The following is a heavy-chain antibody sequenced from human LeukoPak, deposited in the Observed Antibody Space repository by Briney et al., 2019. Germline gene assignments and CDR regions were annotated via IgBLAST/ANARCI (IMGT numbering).Heavy chain of an antibody. CDR3: AKWVPRSLESIYGMDV. CDR1: GFKFSDYA. Sequence: GGSLRLSCAASGFKFSDYAMNWVRQAPGKGLEWVSGMSGTGGTSYYADSAKGRFTISRDNSKSTLDLQMNSLRAEDTAVYYRAKWVPRSLESIYGMDVWGQGTTVIVSS. D-gene: IGHD3-3*01. J-gene: IGHJ6*02. V-gene: IGHV3-23*01. CDR2: MSGTGGTS.